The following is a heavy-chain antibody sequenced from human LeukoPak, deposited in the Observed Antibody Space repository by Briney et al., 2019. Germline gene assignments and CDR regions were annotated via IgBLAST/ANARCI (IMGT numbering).Heavy chain of an antibody. CDR2: ISTSGST. V-gene: IGHV4-4*09. D-gene: IGHD5-18*01. Sequence: SETLSLTCTVSGGSISSSFWSWIRQPPGKGLVYIGYISTSGSTNYSSSLKSRVTISVDTSKNQFSLKLSSVTAADTAVYYCARLRGYTYGYFDYYYYMDVWGKGTTVTVSS. CDR1: GGSISSSF. J-gene: IGHJ6*03. CDR3: ARLRGYTYGYFDYYYYMDV.